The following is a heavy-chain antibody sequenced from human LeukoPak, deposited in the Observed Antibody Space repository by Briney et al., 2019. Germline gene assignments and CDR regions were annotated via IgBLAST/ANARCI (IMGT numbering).Heavy chain of an antibody. V-gene: IGHV3-53*01. J-gene: IGHJ4*02. D-gene: IGHD5-12*01. CDR2: IYSGGST. CDR3: ARHDGGYGPFDY. CDR1: GFTVSTNY. Sequence: GGSLRLSCAVSGFTVSTNYMNWVRQAPGKGLEWVSIIYSGGSTYYTDSVKGRFTISRDNSKNTLYLQMNSLRAEDTAVYYCARHDGGYGPFDYWGQGTQVTVSS.